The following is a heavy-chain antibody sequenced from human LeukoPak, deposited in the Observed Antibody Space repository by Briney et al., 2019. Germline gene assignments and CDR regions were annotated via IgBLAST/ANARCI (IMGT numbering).Heavy chain of an antibody. Sequence: GASVKVSCKASGYTFTSYGISWVRQAPGQGLEWMGWISAYNGNTNYAQKLQGRVTVTTDPSTSTAYMELRSLKSDDTAVYYCARGHYDFWSGHLAIDYWGQGTLVTVSS. J-gene: IGHJ4*02. D-gene: IGHD3-3*01. CDR2: ISAYNGNT. V-gene: IGHV1-18*01. CDR3: ARGHYDFWSGHLAIDY. CDR1: GYTFTSYG.